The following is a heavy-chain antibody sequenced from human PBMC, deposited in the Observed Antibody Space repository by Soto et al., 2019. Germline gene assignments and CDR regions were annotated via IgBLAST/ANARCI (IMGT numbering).Heavy chain of an antibody. J-gene: IGHJ5*02. CDR3: AKDINRRVVAATGGPLGFDP. D-gene: IGHD2-15*01. CDR1: GFTFDDYA. Sequence: GGSLRLSCAASGFTFDDYAMHWVRQAPGKGLEWVSGISWNSGSIGYADSVKGRFTISRDNAKNSLYLQMNSLRAEDTALYYCAKDINRRVVAATGGPLGFDPWGQGTLVTVSS. CDR2: ISWNSGSI. V-gene: IGHV3-9*01.